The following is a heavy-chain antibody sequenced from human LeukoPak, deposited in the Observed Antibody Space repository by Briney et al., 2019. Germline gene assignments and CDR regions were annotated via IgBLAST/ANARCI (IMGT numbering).Heavy chain of an antibody. V-gene: IGHV1-69*06. CDR1: GGTFSSYA. Sequence: SVKVSCKASGGTFSSYAISWVRQAPGQGLEWMGRIIPIFGTANYAQKFQGRVTITADKSTSTAYMELSSLRSEDTAVYYCARGAGYYDSSGYLDFDYWGQGTLVTVSS. J-gene: IGHJ4*02. CDR3: ARGAGYYDSSGYLDFDY. D-gene: IGHD3-22*01. CDR2: IIPIFGTA.